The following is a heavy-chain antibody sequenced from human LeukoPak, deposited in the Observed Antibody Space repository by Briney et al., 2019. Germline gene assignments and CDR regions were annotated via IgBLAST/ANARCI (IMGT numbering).Heavy chain of an antibody. CDR3: ASGFLDDFWSGHF. J-gene: IGHJ4*02. V-gene: IGHV3-7*01. D-gene: IGHD3-3*01. Sequence: QTGGSLRLSCAASGFSFSTHWMSGVRLAPGKGPEWVANIKYDGSEKYYVDSVKGRFTISRDNAKTSLYLHMNSLRAEDTAVYYCASGFLDDFWSGHFWGQGTLVTVSS. CDR2: IKYDGSEK. CDR1: GFSFSTHW.